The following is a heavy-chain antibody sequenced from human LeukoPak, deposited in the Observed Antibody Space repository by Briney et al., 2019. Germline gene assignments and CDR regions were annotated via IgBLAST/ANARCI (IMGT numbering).Heavy chain of an antibody. V-gene: IGHV3-53*01. CDR3: ARGSRSSGWFDY. Sequence: GESLKISCAASGFTVSSNYMSWVRQAPGKGLEWVSVIYSGGSTYYADSVKGRFTISRDNSKNTLYLQMNSLRAEDTAVYYCARGSRSSGWFDYWGQGTLVTVSS. CDR2: IYSGGST. J-gene: IGHJ4*02. D-gene: IGHD6-19*01. CDR1: GFTVSSNY.